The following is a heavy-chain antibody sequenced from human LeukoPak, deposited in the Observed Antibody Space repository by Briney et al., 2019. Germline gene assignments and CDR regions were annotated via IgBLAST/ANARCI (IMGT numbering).Heavy chain of an antibody. V-gene: IGHV3-21*01. Sequence: GGSLRLSCAASGFTFSYYTMSWVRQAPGKGLEWVSSISSTGSSIYYADSVKGRFTISRDNAKNSLYLQMSSLRVEDTAVYYCARDDVAWNDVHWFDPWGEGTLVSVSS. CDR1: GFTFSYYT. J-gene: IGHJ5*02. CDR3: ARDDVAWNDVHWFDP. D-gene: IGHD1-1*01. CDR2: ISSTGSSI.